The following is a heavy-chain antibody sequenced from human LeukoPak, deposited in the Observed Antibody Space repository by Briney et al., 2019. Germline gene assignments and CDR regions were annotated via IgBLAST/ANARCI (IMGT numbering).Heavy chain of an antibody. CDR2: IGTAGDT. Sequence: GGSLRLSCAASGFTFSSYDMHWVRQATGKGLEWVSAIGTAGDTYYPGSVKGRFTISRENAKNFLYLQMNSLRAEDTAVYYCARDYYDSSDYYYYGMDVWGQGTTVTVSS. CDR3: ARDYYDSSDYYYYGMDV. V-gene: IGHV3-13*01. J-gene: IGHJ6*02. CDR1: GFTFSSYD. D-gene: IGHD3-22*01.